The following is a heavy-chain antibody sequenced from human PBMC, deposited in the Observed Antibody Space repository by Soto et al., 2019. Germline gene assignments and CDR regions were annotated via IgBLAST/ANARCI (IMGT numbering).Heavy chain of an antibody. CDR2: MHYNGYT. CDR3: ARDRHYYGSGRNNYYSEHGMDV. CDR1: SEYMINYY. J-gene: IGHJ6*02. D-gene: IGHD3-10*01. V-gene: IGHV4-59*12. Sequence: SQTLSLPCTVSSEYMINYYCRWFLQPPGKGLEWIGYMHYNGYTSYNPSLRSRVTISVDTSKNQFSLKLTSVTVADTAVYYCARDRHYYGSGRNNYYSEHGMDVWGQGNTVTVS.